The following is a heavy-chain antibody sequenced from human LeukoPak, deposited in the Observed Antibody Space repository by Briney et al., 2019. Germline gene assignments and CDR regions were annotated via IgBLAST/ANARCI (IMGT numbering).Heavy chain of an antibody. V-gene: IGHV3-23*01. D-gene: IGHD3-3*01. CDR1: GFTFSSYA. CDR3: AKVEDFWSGYYQFDY. J-gene: IGHJ4*02. CDR2: ISGSGGST. Sequence: GGSLRLSCAASGFTFSSYAMSWVRQASGKGLEWVSAISGSGGSTYYADSVKGRFTISRDNSKNTLYLQMNSLRAEDTAVYYCAKVEDFWSGYYQFDYWGQGTLVTVSS.